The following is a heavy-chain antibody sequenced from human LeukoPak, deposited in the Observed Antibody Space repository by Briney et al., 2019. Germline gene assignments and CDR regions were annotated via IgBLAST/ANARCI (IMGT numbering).Heavy chain of an antibody. V-gene: IGHV1-46*01. CDR1: GYTFTVYY. Sequence: ASVKVSCKASGYTFTVYYIHWVRQAPGQGLEWMGMIYPRDGSTSYAQKFQGRVTVTRDTSTSTVHMELSGLRSEDTAVYYCARDQEGIDYWGQGTLVTVSS. CDR2: IYPRDGST. J-gene: IGHJ4*02. CDR3: ARDQEGIDY.